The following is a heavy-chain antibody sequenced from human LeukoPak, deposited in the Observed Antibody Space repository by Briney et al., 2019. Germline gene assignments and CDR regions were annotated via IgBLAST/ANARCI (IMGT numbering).Heavy chain of an antibody. D-gene: IGHD5-18*01. J-gene: IGHJ4*02. Sequence: PGGSLRLSCAASGFTFSSYGMHWVRQAPGKGLEWVAVISYDGSNKYYADSVKGRFTISRDNSKNTLYLQMNSLRAEDTAVYYCARAGQYSYGYVVWGQGTLVTVSS. CDR2: ISYDGSNK. CDR1: GFTFSSYG. V-gene: IGHV3-30*03. CDR3: ARAGQYSYGYVV.